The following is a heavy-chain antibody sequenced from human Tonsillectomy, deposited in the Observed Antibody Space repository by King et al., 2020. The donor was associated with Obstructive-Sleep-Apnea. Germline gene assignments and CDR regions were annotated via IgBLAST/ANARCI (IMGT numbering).Heavy chain of an antibody. D-gene: IGHD2-21*02. CDR3: ATYCGGDCYSGGAFDI. V-gene: IGHV4-59*08. J-gene: IGHJ3*02. CDR2: LDYHGSN. Sequence: VQLQESGPGLVTPSETLSLTCTVSGCSISSYNWCWIRHPPGTGLEWMGCLDYHGSNNYNPSLKRRVTVSVDTSKNQCSLKLSSVTAADTAVYYCATYCGGDCYSGGAFDIWGQGTMVTVSS. CDR1: GCSISSYN.